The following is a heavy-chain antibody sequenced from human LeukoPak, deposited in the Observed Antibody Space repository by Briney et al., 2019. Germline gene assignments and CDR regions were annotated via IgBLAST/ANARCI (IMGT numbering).Heavy chain of an antibody. CDR2: VSGGGGST. V-gene: IGHV3-23*01. Sequence: GGSLRLSCAASGFIFSSYAMSWVRQAPGKGLEWVSSVSGGGGSTYYADSVKGRFTISRDNSKNTLYLQMNSLRAEDTAVYYCASEAIPYYYDGGAFDIWGQGTMVTVSS. D-gene: IGHD3-22*01. J-gene: IGHJ3*02. CDR3: ASEAIPYYYDGGAFDI. CDR1: GFIFSSYA.